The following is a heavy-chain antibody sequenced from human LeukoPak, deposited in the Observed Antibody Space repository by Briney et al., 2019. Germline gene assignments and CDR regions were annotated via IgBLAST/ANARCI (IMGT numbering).Heavy chain of an antibody. V-gene: IGHV4-39*07. Sequence: SETLSLTCTVSGGSISSSSYYWGWIRQPPGKGLEWIGSIYYSGSTYYNPSLKSRVTISVDTSKNQFSLKLSSVTAADTAVYYCARDAYYDILTGSARWFDPWGQGTLVTVS. CDR1: GGSISSSSYY. CDR2: IYYSGST. J-gene: IGHJ5*02. CDR3: ARDAYYDILTGSARWFDP. D-gene: IGHD3-9*01.